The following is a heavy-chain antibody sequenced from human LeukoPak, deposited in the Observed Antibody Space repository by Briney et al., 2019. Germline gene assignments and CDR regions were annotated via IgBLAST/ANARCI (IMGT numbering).Heavy chain of an antibody. CDR1: GFTFSSYS. J-gene: IGHJ4*02. CDR2: ISGSGDAT. CDR3: ADSNYWYPVDY. D-gene: IGHD4-11*01. Sequence: GGSLRLSCAASGFTFSSYSMNWVRQAPGKGLEWVSSISGSGDATYYADSVQGRFTISRDNSKNTLYLQMNSLRAEDTAIYYCADSNYWYPVDYWGQGTLVTVSS. V-gene: IGHV3-23*01.